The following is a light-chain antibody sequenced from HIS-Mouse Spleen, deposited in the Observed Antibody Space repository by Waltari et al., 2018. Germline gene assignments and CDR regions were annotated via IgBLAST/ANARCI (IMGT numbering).Light chain of an antibody. Sequence: DIQLTQSPSFLSASVGDRVTITCRASQGISSYLAWYQQQPGKAPKLLIYAASTSQSVVPSRCSGSGSGTESTLTISSLQPEDFATYYCQQRSSYPPTFGQGTKVEIK. V-gene: IGKV1-9*01. J-gene: IGKJ1*01. CDR1: QGISSY. CDR3: QQRSSYPPT. CDR2: AAS.